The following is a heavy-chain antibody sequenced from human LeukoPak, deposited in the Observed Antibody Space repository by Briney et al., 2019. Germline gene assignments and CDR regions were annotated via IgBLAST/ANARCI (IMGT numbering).Heavy chain of an antibody. V-gene: IGHV3-23*01. CDR1: GFTVSSNY. Sequence: GGSLRLSCAASGFTVSSNYMSWVRQAPGKGLEWVSSISGGSEDTYYADSVKGRFTISRDNSKSTLYLQMNSLRAEDTAVYYCARTIAQYSNSWLYFYYGLDVWGQGTTVTVSS. CDR3: ARTIAQYSNSWLYFYYGLDV. CDR2: ISGGSEDT. D-gene: IGHD6-13*01. J-gene: IGHJ6*02.